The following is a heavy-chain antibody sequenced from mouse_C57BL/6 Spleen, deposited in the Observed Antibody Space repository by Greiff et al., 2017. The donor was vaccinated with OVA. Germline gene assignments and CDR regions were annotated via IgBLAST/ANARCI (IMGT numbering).Heavy chain of an antibody. Sequence: VQLQQSGPGLVKPSQSLSLTCSVTGYSITSGYYWNWIRQFPGNKLEWMGYISYDGSNNYNPSLKNRISINRDTSKNQFFLKLNSVTTEDTATYYCARADYYGSSYVDYAMDYWGQGTSVTVSS. CDR1: GYSITSGYY. J-gene: IGHJ4*01. D-gene: IGHD1-1*01. CDR2: ISYDGSN. V-gene: IGHV3-6*01. CDR3: ARADYYGSSYVDYAMDY.